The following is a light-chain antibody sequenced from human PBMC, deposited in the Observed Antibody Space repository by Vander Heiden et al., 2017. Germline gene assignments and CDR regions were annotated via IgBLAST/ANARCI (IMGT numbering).Light chain of an antibody. CDR3: QQLNSYPQIT. Sequence: IQLTQSPSSLSASVGDRVTITCRARQGISSYLAWYQQKPGKAPKLLIYAASTLQSGVPSRFSGSGSGTDFTLTISSLQPEDFATYYCQQLNSYPQITFAQGTRLEIK. CDR1: QGISSY. J-gene: IGKJ5*01. CDR2: AAS. V-gene: IGKV1-9*01.